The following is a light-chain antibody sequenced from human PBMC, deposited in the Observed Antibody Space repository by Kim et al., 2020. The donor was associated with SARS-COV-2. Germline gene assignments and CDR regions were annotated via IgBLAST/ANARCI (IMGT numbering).Light chain of an antibody. V-gene: IGLV3-19*01. CDR3: NSRDSSGNHLV. CDR2: GKN. CDR1: SLRSYY. Sequence: SSELTQDPAVSVALGQTVRITCQGDSLRSYYASWYQQKPGQAPVLVNYGKNNRPSGISDRFSGSSSGNTASLTITGAQAKDEADYYCNSRDSSGNHLVFGSGTKVTVL. J-gene: IGLJ1*01.